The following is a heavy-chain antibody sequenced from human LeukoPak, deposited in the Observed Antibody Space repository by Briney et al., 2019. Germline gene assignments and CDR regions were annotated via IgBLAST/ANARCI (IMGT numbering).Heavy chain of an antibody. Sequence: SETLSLTCTVSGGSINNYYWSWIRQPPGKGLEWIGYIYYSGTTNYNPSLKSRVTISVDTSKNQFSLKLNSVTAADTAVYYCARGVYIAAAQYGYWGQGTLVTVSS. V-gene: IGHV4-59*01. CDR1: GGSINNYY. J-gene: IGHJ4*02. CDR2: IYYSGTT. D-gene: IGHD6-13*01. CDR3: ARGVYIAAAQYGY.